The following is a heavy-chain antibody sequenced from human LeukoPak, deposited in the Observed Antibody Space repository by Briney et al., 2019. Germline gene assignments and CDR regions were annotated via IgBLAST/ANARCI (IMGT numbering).Heavy chain of an antibody. V-gene: IGHV4-61*02. CDR2: IYTSGSA. CDR3: ARDRDSSSWDWFDP. J-gene: IGHJ5*02. D-gene: IGHD6-13*01. CDR1: GGSISSGSYY. Sequence: SETLSLTCTVSGGSISSGSYYWSWIRQPAGKGLEWIGRIYTSGSANYNPSLKSRVTISVDTSKNQFSLKLSSVTAADTAVYYCARDRDSSSWDWFDPWGQGTLVTVSS.